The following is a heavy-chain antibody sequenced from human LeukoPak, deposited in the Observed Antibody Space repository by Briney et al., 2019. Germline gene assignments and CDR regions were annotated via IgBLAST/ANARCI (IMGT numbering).Heavy chain of an antibody. V-gene: IGHV3-33*01. Sequence: GGSLRLSCAPSGFTFSSYGMHWVRPAPGKGLAWVAFIWYDGSNKYYVDSVKGRFTISRDNSKNTLYLQMNSLRVEDTAVYYCARDRATSYFDYWGQGTQVTVSS. CDR1: GFTFSSYG. CDR2: IWYDGSNK. J-gene: IGHJ4*02. CDR3: ARDRATSYFDY.